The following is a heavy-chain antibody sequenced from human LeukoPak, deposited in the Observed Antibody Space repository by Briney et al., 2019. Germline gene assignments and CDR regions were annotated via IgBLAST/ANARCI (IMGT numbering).Heavy chain of an antibody. V-gene: IGHV1-8*01. CDR1: GYTFTSYD. D-gene: IGHD3-10*01. CDR2: MNPNSGNT. Sequence: ASVKVSCKASGYTFTSYDINWVRQATGQGLEWMGWMNPNSGNTGYAQKFQGRVTMTRNTSISTAHMELSSLRSEDTAVYYCARGLIGSGSYYGHPWGQGTLVTVSS. CDR3: ARGLIGSGSYYGHP. J-gene: IGHJ5*02.